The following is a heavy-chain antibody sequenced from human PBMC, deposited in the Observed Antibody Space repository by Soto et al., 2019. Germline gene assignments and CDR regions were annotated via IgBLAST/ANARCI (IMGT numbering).Heavy chain of an antibody. CDR2: IYSGGST. V-gene: IGHV3-53*01. Sequence: GSSLRLSCAASGFTVSSNYMRWVLQATGKGLEWVSVIYSGGSTYYADSVKGRFTISRDNSKNTLYLQMNSLRAEDTAVYYCARHKSYGSPYYYYGMDVWGQGTTVTVSS. D-gene: IGHD5-18*01. CDR1: GFTVSSNY. CDR3: ARHKSYGSPYYYYGMDV. J-gene: IGHJ6*02.